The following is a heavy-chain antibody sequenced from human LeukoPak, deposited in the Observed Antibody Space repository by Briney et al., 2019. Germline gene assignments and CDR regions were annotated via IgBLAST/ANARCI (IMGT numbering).Heavy chain of an antibody. J-gene: IGHJ4*02. D-gene: IGHD3-10*01. Sequence: GGSLLLSCSASGFTFSSYGMHWVRQGSGKGLVYVSGISSKGDSTYYADSVKGRFTLSIDNSKNTLYLQMSSLRAEDTAVYYCVKGKVAGSGTYYNAPFDYWGQGTLVTVSS. CDR2: ISSKGDST. V-gene: IGHV3-64D*06. CDR3: VKGKVAGSGTYYNAPFDY. CDR1: GFTFSSYG.